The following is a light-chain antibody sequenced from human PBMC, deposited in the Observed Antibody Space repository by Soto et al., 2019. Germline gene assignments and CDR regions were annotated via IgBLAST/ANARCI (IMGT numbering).Light chain of an antibody. CDR2: GNS. CDR1: SSNIGAGYD. Sequence: QSVLTQPPSVSGAPGQRVTISCTESSSNIGAGYDVHWYQQLPGTAPKLLIYGNSNRPSGVPDRFSGSKSGTSASLAITGLQAEDEADYYCQSYDSSLSGGVFGGGTKRTVL. V-gene: IGLV1-40*01. CDR3: QSYDSSLSGGV. J-gene: IGLJ3*02.